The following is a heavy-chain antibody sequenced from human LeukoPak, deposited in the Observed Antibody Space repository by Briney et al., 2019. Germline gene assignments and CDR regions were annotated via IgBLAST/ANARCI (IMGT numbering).Heavy chain of an antibody. CDR3: AGDRNSDWYSPLDY. CDR1: GFSFSSYW. D-gene: IGHD6-19*01. J-gene: IGHJ4*02. V-gene: IGHV3-7*03. Sequence: PGGSLRLSCAASGFSFSSYWMSWMRQAPGKGLEWVANIKFDGNEEYYVDSVKGRFTISRDNSRNTVYMQMDSLSAEDTAIYYCAGDRNSDWYSPLDYWGQGSQVTVSP. CDR2: IKFDGNEE.